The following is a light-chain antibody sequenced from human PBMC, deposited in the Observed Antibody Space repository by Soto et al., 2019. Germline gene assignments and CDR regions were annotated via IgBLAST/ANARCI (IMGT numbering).Light chain of an antibody. Sequence: VLTQSPGTLSLSAGERATLSCMASQTVRNNYLAWYQQKPGQAPRLVSYGASTGATGIPARFSGSGSGTDFSLTISSLQSEDFAVYYCLQYHNWPLTFGGGTKVDIK. CDR3: LQYHNWPLT. CDR2: GAS. CDR1: QTVRNN. J-gene: IGKJ4*01. V-gene: IGKV3-15*01.